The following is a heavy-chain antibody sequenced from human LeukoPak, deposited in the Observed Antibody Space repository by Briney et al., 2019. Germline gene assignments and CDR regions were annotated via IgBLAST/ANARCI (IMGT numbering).Heavy chain of an antibody. CDR2: IWYDGSNK. CDR3: AKQARRVVSVEPVDYYYYYGMGV. CDR1: GFTFSSYG. J-gene: IGHJ6*02. D-gene: IGHD2-15*01. V-gene: IGHV3-30*02. Sequence: GGSLRLSCAASGFTFSSYGMHWVRQAPGKGLEWVAVIWYDGSNKYYADSVKGRFTISRDNSKNTLYLQMNSLRAEDTAVYYCAKQARRVVSVEPVDYYYYYGMGVWGQGTTVTVSS.